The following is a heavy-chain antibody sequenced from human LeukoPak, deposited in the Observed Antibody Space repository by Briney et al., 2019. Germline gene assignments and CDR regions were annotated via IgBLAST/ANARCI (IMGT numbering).Heavy chain of an antibody. CDR2: ISSTGSSI. CDR3: ARDSSIVRGTPDY. J-gene: IGHJ4*02. Sequence: GGSLRLSCAASGFTFSDYYMSWIRQAPGRGLEWISYISSTGSSIYYADSVKGRFTISRDNAKNSLFLEMSSLRAEDTAVFYCARDSSIVRGTPDYWGQGTLVTVSS. CDR1: GFTFSDYY. V-gene: IGHV3-11*01. D-gene: IGHD3-10*01.